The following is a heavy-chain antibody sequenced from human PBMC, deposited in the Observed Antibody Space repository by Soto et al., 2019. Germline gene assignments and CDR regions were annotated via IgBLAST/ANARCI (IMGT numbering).Heavy chain of an antibody. V-gene: IGHV3-23*01. Sequence: GESLKISCAASGFTFSSYAMSWVRQAPGKGLEWVSAISGSGGSTYYADSVKGRFTISRDNSKNTLYLQMNSLRAEDTAVYYCAKDLEYSYGTESCQHWGQGTLVTVSS. CDR2: ISGSGGST. CDR3: AKDLEYSYGTESCQH. D-gene: IGHD5-18*01. CDR1: GFTFSSYA. J-gene: IGHJ1*01.